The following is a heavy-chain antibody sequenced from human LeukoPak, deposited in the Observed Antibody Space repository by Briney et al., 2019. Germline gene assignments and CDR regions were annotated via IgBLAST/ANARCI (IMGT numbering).Heavy chain of an antibody. D-gene: IGHD3-3*01. Sequence: ASVKVSCTASGYTFTSYDINWVRQATGQGLEWMGWMNPNSGNTGYAQKFQGRVTMTRNTSISTAYMELSSLRSEDTAVYYCARAVDDFWSGYYTMGGWFDPWGQGTLVTVSS. CDR3: ARAVDDFWSGYYTMGGWFDP. CDR1: GYTFTSYD. V-gene: IGHV1-8*01. CDR2: MNPNSGNT. J-gene: IGHJ5*02.